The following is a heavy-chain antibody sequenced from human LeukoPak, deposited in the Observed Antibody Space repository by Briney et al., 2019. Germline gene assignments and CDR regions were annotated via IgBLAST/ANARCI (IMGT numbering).Heavy chain of an antibody. D-gene: IGHD3-10*01. Sequence: PSETLSLTCAVYGGSFSGYYWSWIRQPPGKGLEWIGEINHSGSTNYNPSLKGRVTISVDTSKNQFSLKLSSVTAADTAVYYCARDRSGYYGSGSYYGYWGQGTLVTVSS. V-gene: IGHV4-34*01. CDR3: ARDRSGYYGSGSYYGY. CDR2: INHSGST. CDR1: GGSFSGYY. J-gene: IGHJ4*02.